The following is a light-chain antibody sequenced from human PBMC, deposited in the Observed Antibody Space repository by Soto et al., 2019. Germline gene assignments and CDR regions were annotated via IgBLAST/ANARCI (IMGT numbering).Light chain of an antibody. CDR3: SSYTSSSMVV. CDR1: SSDVGGYNY. V-gene: IGLV2-14*01. J-gene: IGLJ2*01. CDR2: DVS. Sequence: QSALTQPASVSGSPGQSITISCTGTSSDVGGYNYVSWYQQHPGKAPKLMIYDVSNRPSGVSNRFSGSKSGNTASLTISGLQAEDEAAYYCSSYTSSSMVVFGGGTKVTVL.